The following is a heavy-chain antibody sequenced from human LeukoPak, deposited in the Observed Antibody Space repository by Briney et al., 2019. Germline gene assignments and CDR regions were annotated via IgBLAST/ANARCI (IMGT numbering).Heavy chain of an antibody. Sequence: PGRSLRLSCAASGFTFSSYAMHWVRQAPGKGLEWVAVISYDGSKEYYADSVKGRFTISRDNSKNTLYLQMNRLRVEDTAVYYCARAGFSITIFGVVQDWGQGTLVTVSS. V-gene: IGHV3-30-3*01. D-gene: IGHD3-3*01. J-gene: IGHJ4*02. CDR2: ISYDGSKE. CDR1: GFTFSSYA. CDR3: ARAGFSITIFGVVQD.